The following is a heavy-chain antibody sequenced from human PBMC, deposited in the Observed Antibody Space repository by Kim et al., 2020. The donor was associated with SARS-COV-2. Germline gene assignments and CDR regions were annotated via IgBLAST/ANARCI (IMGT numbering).Heavy chain of an antibody. D-gene: IGHD3-3*01. J-gene: IGHJ6*02. CDR3: ARDRRGFWSGKSHNHYYYGMDV. CDR2: IYYSGST. Sequence: SETLSLTCTVSGGSISSYYWSWIRQPPGKGLEWIGYIYYSGSTNYNPSLKSRVTISVDTSKNQFSLKLSSVTAADTAVYYCARDRRGFWSGKSHNHYYYGMDVWGQGTTVTVSS. V-gene: IGHV4-59*13. CDR1: GGSISSYY.